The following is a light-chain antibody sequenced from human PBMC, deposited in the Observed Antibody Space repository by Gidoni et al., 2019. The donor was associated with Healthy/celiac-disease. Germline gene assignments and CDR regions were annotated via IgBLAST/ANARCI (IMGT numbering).Light chain of an antibody. Sequence: QLVLTQSPSASASLGASFKLTCTLRSGHSSYAIAWHQQQPEKGPRYLMKLNSDGSHSKGDGIPDRFSGSSSGAERYLTISSLQSEDEADYYCQTWGTGIQVFGGGTKPTVL. V-gene: IGLV4-69*01. J-gene: IGLJ3*02. CDR1: SGHSSYA. CDR3: QTWGTGIQV. CDR2: LNSDGSH.